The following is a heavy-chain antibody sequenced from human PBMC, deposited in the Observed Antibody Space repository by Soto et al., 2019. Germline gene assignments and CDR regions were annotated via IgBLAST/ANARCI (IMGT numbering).Heavy chain of an antibody. CDR1: GFSFSHYW. CDR3: ARQLLGSGSYYFDP. Sequence: GESLKISCKGSGFSFSHYWIGWVRQMPGKGLEWMGVIYPDDSDTKYSLSFEDHVTISADKSISTAYLQWSGLEASDTAMYYCARQLLGSGSYYFDPWGQGTQVTVSS. D-gene: IGHD3-10*02. J-gene: IGHJ4*02. CDR2: IYPDDSDT. V-gene: IGHV5-51*01.